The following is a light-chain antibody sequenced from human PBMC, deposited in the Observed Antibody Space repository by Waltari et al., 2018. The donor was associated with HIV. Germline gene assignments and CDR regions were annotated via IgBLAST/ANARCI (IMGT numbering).Light chain of an antibody. J-gene: IGKJ2*01. V-gene: IGKV1-33*01. CDR2: YAS. CDR3: QQYDNLPYT. Sequence: DIQMTQSPSSLSASVGDRVTITCQASQDISHYLHWYQQKPGKAPKLLIYYASNLETGVPSRFSGSGSGTDFTFTISSLQPEDIATYYCQQYDNLPYTFGQGTKLEIK. CDR1: QDISHY.